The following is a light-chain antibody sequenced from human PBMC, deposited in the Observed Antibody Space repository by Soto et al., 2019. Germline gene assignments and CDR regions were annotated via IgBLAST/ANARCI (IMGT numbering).Light chain of an antibody. J-gene: IGKJ4*01. CDR1: QSVLFSSNNKNY. Sequence: DIVMTQSPDSLAVSLGERATINCKSSQSVLFSSNNKNYLAWYQQKPGQPLKLLIYWASTRESGVPDRFSGSGSGTDFTLTISSLQAEDVAVYYCQQYYSPPTLTFGGGTKVEIK. CDR3: QQYYSPPTLT. CDR2: WAS. V-gene: IGKV4-1*01.